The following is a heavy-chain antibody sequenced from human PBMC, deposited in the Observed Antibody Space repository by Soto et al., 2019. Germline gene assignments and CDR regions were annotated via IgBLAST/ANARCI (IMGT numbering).Heavy chain of an antibody. D-gene: IGHD5-12*01. V-gene: IGHV3-23*01. J-gene: IGHJ4*02. CDR1: GFTFSSYA. CDR3: VKEHTVPTIRGFDY. Sequence: PGGSLRLSCAASGFTFSSYAMSWVRQAPGEALEWVSAISGSGGNTYYADSVKGRFTISRDNSKNTLFLQMSSLRADDTAIYYCVKEHTVPTIRGFDYWGQGAQVTVSS. CDR2: ISGSGGNT.